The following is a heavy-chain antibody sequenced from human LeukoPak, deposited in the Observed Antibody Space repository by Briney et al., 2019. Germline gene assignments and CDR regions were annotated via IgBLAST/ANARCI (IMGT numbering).Heavy chain of an antibody. CDR2: ISGSGGST. CDR1: GFTFRSYG. Sequence: GGSLRLSCAASGFTFRSYGMSWVRQAPGKGLEWVSVISGSGGSTYYADSVKGRFTISRDNSMNTLYLQMNSLRAEDTAVYYCAQPLPRSPETAAARAFGNWGQGSLVTVSS. V-gene: IGHV3-23*01. D-gene: IGHD6-13*01. J-gene: IGHJ4*02. CDR3: AQPLPRSPETAAARAFGN.